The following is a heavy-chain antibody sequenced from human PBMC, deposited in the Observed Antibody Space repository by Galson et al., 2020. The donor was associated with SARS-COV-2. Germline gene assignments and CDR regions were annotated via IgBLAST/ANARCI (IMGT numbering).Heavy chain of an antibody. J-gene: IGHJ6*02. Sequence: ASVKVSCKASGYTFTSYGISWVRQAPGQGLEWMGWIGAYNGNTNYAQKLQGRVTMTTDTSTSTAYMELRSLRSDDTAVYYSARGVVMVRGVTNYYYYYGMDVWGQGTTVTVSS. V-gene: IGHV1-18*01. D-gene: IGHD3-10*01. CDR2: IGAYNGNT. CDR3: ARGVVMVRGVTNYYYYYGMDV. CDR1: GYTFTSYG.